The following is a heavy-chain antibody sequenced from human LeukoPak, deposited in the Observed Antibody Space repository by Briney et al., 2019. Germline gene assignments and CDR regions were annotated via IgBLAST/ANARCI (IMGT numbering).Heavy chain of an antibody. J-gene: IGHJ4*02. Sequence: PGGSLRLSCVASGFTFSSYGMHWVRQAPGKGLEWVAVIWYDGGNKYYADSVKGRFTITRDNAKNSLYLQMTSLRAEDTAAYYCARGVPRRGTLSPESRLDGSGVHFDYWGQGTLVTVSS. V-gene: IGHV3-33*01. D-gene: IGHD3-10*01. CDR1: GFTFSSYG. CDR3: ARGVPRRGTLSPESRLDGSGVHFDY. CDR2: IWYDGGNK.